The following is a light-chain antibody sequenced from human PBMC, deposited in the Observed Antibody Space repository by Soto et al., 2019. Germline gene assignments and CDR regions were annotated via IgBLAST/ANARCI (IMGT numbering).Light chain of an antibody. J-gene: IGLJ3*02. Sequence: QSALTQPPSASGSPGQSVTISCTGSSSDVGGYNFVSWFQQHPGKAPKLIIYDVTKRPSGVPDRFSGSKSGNTASLTVSGLQAEDEADYYCISYAGTSGVFGGGTKLTV. CDR2: DVT. V-gene: IGLV2-8*01. CDR3: ISYAGTSGV. CDR1: SSDVGGYNF.